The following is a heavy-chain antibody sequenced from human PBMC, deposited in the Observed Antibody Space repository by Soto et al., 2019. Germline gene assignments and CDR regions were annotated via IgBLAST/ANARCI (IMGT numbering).Heavy chain of an antibody. CDR2: IIPLFGTT. J-gene: IGHJ6*02. CDR1: GDTFKNCV. Sequence: QVQVVQSGVEVRRPGSSVKVSCKASGDTFKNCVISWVRQAPGQGLEWMGGIIPLFGTTDFAQRFQGRLTITSGESTTTASMELSRLRSADTGTFDCAAELGVRKKVFGWGQRTTVIVS. CDR3: AAELGVRKKVFG. V-gene: IGHV1-69*01. D-gene: IGHD3-10*02.